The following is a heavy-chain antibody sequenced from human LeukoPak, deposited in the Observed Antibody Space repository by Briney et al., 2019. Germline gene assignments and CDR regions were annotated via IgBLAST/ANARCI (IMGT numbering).Heavy chain of an antibody. J-gene: IGHJ6*03. Sequence: SVKVSCKASGGTFSSYAISWVRQAPGQGLEWMGGIIPIFGTANYAQKFQGRVTITADESTSTAYMELSSLRSEDTAVYYCARGGDVLRYFDWLPEHYYYYYYMDVWGKGTTVTISS. V-gene: IGHV1-69*13. CDR2: IIPIFGTA. CDR1: GGTFSSYA. CDR3: ARGGDVLRYFDWLPEHYYYYYYMDV. D-gene: IGHD3-9*01.